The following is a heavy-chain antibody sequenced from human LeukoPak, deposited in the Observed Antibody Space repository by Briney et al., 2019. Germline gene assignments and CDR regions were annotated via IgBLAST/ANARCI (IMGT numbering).Heavy chain of an antibody. Sequence: SETLSLTCTVSGGSISSGGYYWSWIRQHPGKGLEWIGYIYYSGSTYYNPSLKSRVTISVDTSKNQFSLKLSSVTAADTAVYYCARATGVGPDSWFDPWGQGTLVTVSS. D-gene: IGHD1-14*01. CDR2: IYYSGST. CDR3: ARATGVGPDSWFDP. CDR1: GGSISSGGYY. J-gene: IGHJ5*02. V-gene: IGHV4-31*03.